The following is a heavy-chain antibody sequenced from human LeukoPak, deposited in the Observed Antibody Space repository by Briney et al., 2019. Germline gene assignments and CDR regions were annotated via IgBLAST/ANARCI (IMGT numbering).Heavy chain of an antibody. D-gene: IGHD3-10*01. Sequence: KSSDTLSLTCTVSIYSITSGYYWAWIRQPPGKGLEWIGSIYHSGITNYNPSLKSRVTISVDTPKNQFSLKVRSVTAADTALYYCARMPGSRYLDYWGQGTLVTVSS. CDR3: ARMPGSRYLDY. J-gene: IGHJ4*02. CDR1: IYSITSGYY. V-gene: IGHV4-38-2*02. CDR2: IYHSGIT.